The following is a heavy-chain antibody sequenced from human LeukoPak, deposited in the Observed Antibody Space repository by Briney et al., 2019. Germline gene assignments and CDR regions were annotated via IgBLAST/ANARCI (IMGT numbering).Heavy chain of an antibody. V-gene: IGHV4-38-2*01. CDR3: ARHPTGTIVGWYFEL. D-gene: IGHD1-7*01. CDR2: IYHSGST. CDR1: GYSISSGDY. Sequence: PSETLSLTCDVSGYSISSGDYWGGIRQPPGKGQERIGSIYHSGSTYYNPNLKRRVTITTDTSKNKLYMKLSSVTAAATAGYYCARHPTGTIVGWYFELCGRGTLFTVSS. J-gene: IGHJ2*01.